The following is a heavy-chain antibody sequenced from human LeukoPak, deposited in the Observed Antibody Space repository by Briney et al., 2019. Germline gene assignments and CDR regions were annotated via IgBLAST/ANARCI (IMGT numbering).Heavy chain of an antibody. CDR1: GFTFSSYG. Sequence: PGGSLRLSCAASGFTFSSYGMHWVRQAPGKGLEWVAFIRYDGSNKYYADSVKGRFTISRDNSKNTLYLQMNSLRAADTAVYYCAHIAVAGKVGGDFDYWGQGTLVTVSS. D-gene: IGHD6-19*01. CDR2: IRYDGSNK. CDR3: AHIAVAGKVGGDFDY. J-gene: IGHJ4*02. V-gene: IGHV3-30*02.